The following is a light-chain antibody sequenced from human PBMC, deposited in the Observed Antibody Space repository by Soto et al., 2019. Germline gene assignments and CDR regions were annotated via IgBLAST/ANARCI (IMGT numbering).Light chain of an antibody. J-gene: IGKJ5*01. V-gene: IGKV3-20*01. CDR2: GAS. Sequence: EIVLTQSPGTLSLSPGERAALSCRASQRVGSNYLAWYQQKPGQAPRLLISGASSRAIGIPDRFTGSGSGTHFTLTISKLEPEDFAVYFCQQYGTSPLITFGQGTRLESK. CDR1: QRVGSNY. CDR3: QQYGTSPLIT.